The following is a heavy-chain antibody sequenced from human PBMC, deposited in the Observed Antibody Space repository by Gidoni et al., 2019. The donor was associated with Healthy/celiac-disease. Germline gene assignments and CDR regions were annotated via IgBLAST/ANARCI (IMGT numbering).Heavy chain of an antibody. V-gene: IGHV4-31*03. Sequence: QVQLQESGPGLVKPSQTLSLTCTVSGGSISSGGYYWSWIRQHPGKGLEWIGYIYYSGSTYYNPSLKSRVTISVDTSKNQFSLKLSSVTAADTAVYYCARDRADIVVVPAAIGAFDIWGQGTMVTVSS. J-gene: IGHJ3*02. CDR2: IYYSGST. CDR1: GGSISSGGYY. CDR3: ARDRADIVVVPAAIGAFDI. D-gene: IGHD2-2*02.